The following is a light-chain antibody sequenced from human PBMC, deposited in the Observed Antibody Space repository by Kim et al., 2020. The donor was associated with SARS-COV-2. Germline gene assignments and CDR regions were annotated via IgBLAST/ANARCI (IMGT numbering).Light chain of an antibody. J-gene: IGKJ1*01. CDR3: QQYHNWPSWT. V-gene: IGKV3-15*01. CDR2: AAA. CDR1: QSVSSN. Sequence: APLSSTRQSVSSNVSSYQQKPSQAPTLLIYAAAASTTGTAARFSCSGSGTEFTLTISSLQSEDFALSFCQQYHNWPSWTFGQGTKVEIK.